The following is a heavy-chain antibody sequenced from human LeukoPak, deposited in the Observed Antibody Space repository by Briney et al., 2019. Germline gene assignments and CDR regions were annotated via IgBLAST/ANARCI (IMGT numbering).Heavy chain of an antibody. CDR2: IWCDGSNK. Sequence: PGRSLRLSCAASGFTFSSYGMHWVRQAPGKGLEWVAVIWCDGSNKYYADSVKGRFTISRDNSKNTLYLQMNSLRAEDTAVYYCARERSSGIAAAGVRYYFDYWGQGTLVTVSS. V-gene: IGHV3-33*01. D-gene: IGHD6-13*01. CDR1: GFTFSSYG. J-gene: IGHJ4*02. CDR3: ARERSSGIAAAGVRYYFDY.